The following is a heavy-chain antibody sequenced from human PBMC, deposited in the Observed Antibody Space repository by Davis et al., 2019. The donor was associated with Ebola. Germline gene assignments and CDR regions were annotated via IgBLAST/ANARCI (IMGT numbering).Heavy chain of an antibody. CDR2: INPYSGDT. CDR3: ARVRYCGGDCSRYFYYGMDV. Sequence: ASVKVSCKTSGYTFTGYYMHWVRQAPGQGLEWMGRINPYSGDTNYAQKFQGRVTMTRDTPITTAYMELSRLRSDDTAVYYCARVRYCGGDCSRYFYYGMDVWGKGTTVTVSS. J-gene: IGHJ6*04. D-gene: IGHD2-21*02. V-gene: IGHV1-2*06. CDR1: GYTFTGYY.